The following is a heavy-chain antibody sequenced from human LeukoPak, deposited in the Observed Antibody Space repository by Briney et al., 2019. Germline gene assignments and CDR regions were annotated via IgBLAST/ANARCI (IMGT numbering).Heavy chain of an antibody. V-gene: IGHV1-69*06. J-gene: IGHJ4*02. D-gene: IGHD2-15*01. CDR1: GGTFSSYA. CDR3: AREDCSGGSCYGY. CDR2: IIPIFGTA. Sequence: SVKVSCKASGGTFSSYAISWVRQAPGQGLEWMGGIIPIFGTANYAQKFQGRVTITADKPTSTAYMELSSLRSEDTAVYYCAREDCSGGSCYGYWGQGTLVTVSS.